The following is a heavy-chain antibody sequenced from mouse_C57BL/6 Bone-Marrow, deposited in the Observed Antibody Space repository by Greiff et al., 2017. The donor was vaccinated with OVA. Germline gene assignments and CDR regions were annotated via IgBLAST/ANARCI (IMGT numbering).Heavy chain of an antibody. CDR1: GFTFSDYY. D-gene: IGHD1-1*01. V-gene: IGHV5-12*01. J-gene: IGHJ3*01. CDR2: ISNGGGST. Sequence: EVKVVESGGGLVQPGGSLKLSCAASGFTFSDYYMYWVRQTPEKRLEWVAYISNGGGSTYYPDTVKGRFTISRDNAKNTLYLQMSRLKSEDTAMYYCARPVLLEAWFAYWGQGTLVTVSA. CDR3: ARPVLLEAWFAY.